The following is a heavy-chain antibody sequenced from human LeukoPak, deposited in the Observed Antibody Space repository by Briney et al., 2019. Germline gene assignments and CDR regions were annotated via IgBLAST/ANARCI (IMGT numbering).Heavy chain of an antibody. CDR1: GYTLTELS. J-gene: IGHJ4*02. V-gene: IGHV1-24*01. Sequence: ASVKVSCKVSGYTLTELSMHWVRQAPGKGLEWMGGFDPEDGETIYAQKFQGRVTMTEDTSTDTAYMELRSLRSDDTAVYYCSTYHYYGSGSFDYWGQGTLVTVSS. CDR2: FDPEDGET. D-gene: IGHD3-10*01. CDR3: STYHYYGSGSFDY.